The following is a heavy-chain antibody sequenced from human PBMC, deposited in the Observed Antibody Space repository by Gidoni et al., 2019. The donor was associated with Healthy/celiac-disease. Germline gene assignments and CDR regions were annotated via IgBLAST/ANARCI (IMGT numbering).Heavy chain of an antibody. Sequence: QVQLQQWGAGLLKPSATLSLTCAVYGGSFSGYYWSWIRQPPGKGLEWIGEINHSGSTNYNPSLKSRVTISVDTSKNQFSLKLRSVTAADTAVYYCARGRYYFDYWGQGTLVTVSS. J-gene: IGHJ4*02. V-gene: IGHV4-34*01. CDR1: GGSFSGYY. CDR3: ARGRYYFDY. CDR2: INHSGST.